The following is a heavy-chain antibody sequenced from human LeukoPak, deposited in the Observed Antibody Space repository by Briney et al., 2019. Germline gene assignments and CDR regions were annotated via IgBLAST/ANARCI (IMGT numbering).Heavy chain of an antibody. CDR3: ARAYSSSSIFDY. V-gene: IGHV4-38-2*02. CDR1: GYSISSGDY. Sequence: SETLSLTCTVSGYSISSGDYWGWSRQPPGKGVGWIGTMYHSGNTYYNPSLKSRVTISVDTSKNQFSLKLTSVTAADTAVYYCARAYSSSSIFDYWGQGTLVTVSS. D-gene: IGHD6-6*01. J-gene: IGHJ4*02. CDR2: MYHSGNT.